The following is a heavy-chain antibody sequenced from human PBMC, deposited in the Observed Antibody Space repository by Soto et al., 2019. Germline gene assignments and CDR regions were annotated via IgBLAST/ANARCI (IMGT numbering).Heavy chain of an antibody. Sequence: GVLRLSCGASGFSFSSYSISWVRQAPGKGLEWVANINHAGSEKYYVGSVKGRFTMYRDNAKNSAYLQMNSLRVDDTAVYYCARELVGTGWYFDLWGRGTLVTVSS. V-gene: IGHV3-7*01. D-gene: IGHD2-21*02. CDR2: INHAGSEK. J-gene: IGHJ2*01. CDR3: ARELVGTGWYFDL. CDR1: GFSFSSYS.